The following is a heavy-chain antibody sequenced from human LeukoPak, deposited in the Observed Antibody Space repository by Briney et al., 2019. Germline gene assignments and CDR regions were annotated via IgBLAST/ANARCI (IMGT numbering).Heavy chain of an antibody. V-gene: IGHV4-39*01. CDR1: GGSLSSSSYY. CDR3: TRGSYDVLTGYSTLGEY. D-gene: IGHD3-9*01. J-gene: IGHJ4*02. Sequence: PSETLSLTCTVSGGSLSSSSYYWGWVRQPPGKGLEWIGNIYYSGSTYYNPSLKTRLTISLDTSQRQFSLRLSSVTAADTALYYCTRGSYDVLTGYSTLGEYWGQGTLVTVSS. CDR2: IYYSGST.